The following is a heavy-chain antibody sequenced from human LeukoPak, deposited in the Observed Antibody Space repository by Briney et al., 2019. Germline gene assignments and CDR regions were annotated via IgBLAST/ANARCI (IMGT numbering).Heavy chain of an antibody. CDR1: GFTFSSYA. J-gene: IGHJ5*02. Sequence: PGGSLRLSCAASGFTFSSYAMSWVRQAPGKGLEWVSAISGSGGSTYYADSVKGRFTISRDNSKNTLYLQMNSLRAEDTAVYYCAKDASIELWLYDISRGGFDPWGQGTLVTVSS. CDR2: ISGSGGST. D-gene: IGHD3-16*01. CDR3: AKDASIELWLYDISRGGFDP. V-gene: IGHV3-23*01.